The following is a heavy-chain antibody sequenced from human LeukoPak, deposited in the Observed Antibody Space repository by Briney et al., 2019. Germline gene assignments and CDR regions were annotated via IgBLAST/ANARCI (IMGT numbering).Heavy chain of an antibody. CDR2: ICGNGGHI. CDR1: GFTFVNYA. CDR3: AKGGLGLCYGQFHY. V-gene: IGHV3-9*01. Sequence: GGSLRLSCAASGFTFVNYAMHSARKVPGKGLGCVSGICGNGGHIDYADSVKGRFTISRDSAKNSLYLQMNSLRVEDTALYYCAKGGLGLCYGQFHYWGQGTLVTVSS. J-gene: IGHJ4*02. D-gene: IGHD3-16*01.